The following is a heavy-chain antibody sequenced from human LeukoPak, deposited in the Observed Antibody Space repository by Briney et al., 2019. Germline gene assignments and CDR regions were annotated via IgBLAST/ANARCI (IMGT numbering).Heavy chain of an antibody. D-gene: IGHD4-11*01. V-gene: IGHV4-59*12. CDR1: GGSISSYY. CDR3: AREGRLPGGMDV. J-gene: IGHJ6*02. CDR2: IYYSGST. Sequence: PSETLSLTCTVSGGSISSYYWSWIRQPPGKGLEWIGYIYYSGSTNYNPSLKSRVTISVDTSKNQFSLKLSSVTAADTAVYYCAREGRLPGGMDVWGQGTTVTVSS.